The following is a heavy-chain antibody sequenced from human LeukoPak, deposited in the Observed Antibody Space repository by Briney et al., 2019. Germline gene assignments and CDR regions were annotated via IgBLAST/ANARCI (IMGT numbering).Heavy chain of an antibody. Sequence: GRSLRLSCAASGFTFSSYGMHWVRQAPGKGLEWVAVIWSDGSNKFYADSVKGRFTISRDNSKNTLYPQMNSLRAEDTAVYYCARDLFDYGDYGSFDYWGQGTLVTVSS. J-gene: IGHJ4*02. CDR1: GFTFSSYG. D-gene: IGHD4-17*01. V-gene: IGHV3-33*01. CDR2: IWSDGSNK. CDR3: ARDLFDYGDYGSFDY.